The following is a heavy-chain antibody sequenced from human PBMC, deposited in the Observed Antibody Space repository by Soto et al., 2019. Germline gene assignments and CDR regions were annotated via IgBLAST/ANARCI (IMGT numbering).Heavy chain of an antibody. D-gene: IGHD5-18*01. J-gene: IGHJ3*01. CDR3: ARYVAPGDSTSDLYAFDF. Sequence: EVQLVEYGGGLVQPGESLRLTCAASGFSLSNYWMTWVRQATGKGLEWVANIKQDESRKYYLDSVRGRFTISRDNASNSLYLQMNSLRAEDTALYYCARYVAPGDSTSDLYAFDFWGQGTLVTVSS. CDR1: GFSLSNYW. CDR2: IKQDESRK. V-gene: IGHV3-7*05.